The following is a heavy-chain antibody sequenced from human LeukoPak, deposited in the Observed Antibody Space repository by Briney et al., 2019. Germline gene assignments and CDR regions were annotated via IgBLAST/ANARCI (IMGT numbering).Heavy chain of an antibody. CDR1: GYTFTSYD. D-gene: IGHD2-15*01. J-gene: IGHJ6*02. Sequence: ASVKVSCKASGYTFTSYDINWVRQAPGQRLEWMGWINAGNGNTKYSQKFLGRVTITRDTSASTAYMELSSLRSEDTAVYYCARDPPRIVVVVAATNYYGMDVWGQGTTVTVSS. V-gene: IGHV1-3*01. CDR3: ARDPPRIVVVVAATNYYGMDV. CDR2: INAGNGNT.